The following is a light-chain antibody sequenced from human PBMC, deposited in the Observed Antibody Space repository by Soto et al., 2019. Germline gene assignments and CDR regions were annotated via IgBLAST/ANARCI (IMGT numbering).Light chain of an antibody. V-gene: IGKV1-5*01. J-gene: IGKJ2*01. CDR3: QQYNSYSYT. Sequence: DIQMTQSPSTLSASVGDRVTITCRASQSISSWLAWYQQKPGKAPKLLIYDACSLESGVPSRFSGSGSGTEFTLTISRLQPDDFATYYCQQYNSYSYTFGQGTKLEIK. CDR2: DAC. CDR1: QSISSW.